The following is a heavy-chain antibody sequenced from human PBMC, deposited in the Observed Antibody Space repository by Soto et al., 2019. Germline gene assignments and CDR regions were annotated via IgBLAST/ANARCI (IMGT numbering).Heavy chain of an antibody. V-gene: IGHV1-46*01. CDR1: GYTFTSYY. J-gene: IGHJ6*02. Sequence: GASVKVSCKASGYTFTSYYMHWVRQAPGQGLEWMGIINPSGGSTSYAQKFQGRVTMTRDTSTSTVYMELSSLRSEDTAVYYCARDPPSGSRDYYGMDVWGQGTTVTVSS. CDR2: INPSGGST. CDR3: ARDPPSGSRDYYGMDV. D-gene: IGHD7-27*01.